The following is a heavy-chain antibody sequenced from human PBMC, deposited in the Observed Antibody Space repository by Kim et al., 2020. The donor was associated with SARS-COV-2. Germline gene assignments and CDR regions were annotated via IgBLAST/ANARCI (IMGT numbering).Heavy chain of an antibody. CDR3: ATGPYCGGDCYSLGGFDY. CDR1: GYTLTELS. Sequence: ASVKVSCKVSGYTLTELSMHWVRQAPGKGLEWMGGFDPEDGETIYAQKFQGRVTMTEDTSTDTAYMELSSLRSEDTAVYYCATGPYCGGDCYSLGGFDYWGQGTLVTVSS. J-gene: IGHJ4*02. CDR2: FDPEDGET. D-gene: IGHD2-21*02. V-gene: IGHV1-24*01.